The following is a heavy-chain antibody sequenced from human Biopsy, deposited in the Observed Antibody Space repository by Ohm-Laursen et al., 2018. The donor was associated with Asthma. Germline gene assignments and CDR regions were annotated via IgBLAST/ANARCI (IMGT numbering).Heavy chain of an antibody. D-gene: IGHD3-3*01. V-gene: IGHV3-30*03. CDR3: ASQSSGPDFWSGYHYFDY. CDR1: GFTFSSYG. Sequence: RSLRLSCAASGFTFSSYGMHWVRQAPGKGLEWVAVISYDGSNKYYADSVKGRFTISRDNSKNTLYLQMNSLRAEDTAVYYCASQSSGPDFWSGYHYFDYWGQGTLVTVSS. CDR2: ISYDGSNK. J-gene: IGHJ4*02.